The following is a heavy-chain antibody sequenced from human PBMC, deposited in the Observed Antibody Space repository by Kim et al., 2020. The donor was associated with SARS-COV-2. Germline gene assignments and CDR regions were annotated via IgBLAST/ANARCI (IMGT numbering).Heavy chain of an antibody. Sequence: GGSLRLSCAASGFTFSSYSMNWVRQAPGKGLEWVSSISSSSSYIYYADSVKGRFTISRDNAKNSLYLQMNSLRAEDTAVYYCARAADFFLEWLPDYYYYYGMDVWGQGTTVTVSS. J-gene: IGHJ6*02. CDR1: GFTFSSYS. CDR2: ISSSSSYI. D-gene: IGHD3-3*01. V-gene: IGHV3-21*01. CDR3: ARAADFFLEWLPDYYYYYGMDV.